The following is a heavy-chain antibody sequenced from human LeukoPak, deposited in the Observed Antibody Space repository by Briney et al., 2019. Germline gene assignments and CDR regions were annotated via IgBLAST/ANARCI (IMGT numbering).Heavy chain of an antibody. CDR1: GGTFSSYT. J-gene: IGHJ5*02. Sequence: SVKVSYKASGGTFSSYTISWVRQAPGQGLEWMGRIIPILGIANYAQKFQGRVTITADKSTSTAYMELSSLRSEDTAVYYCARDSSGWYGNWFDPWGQGTLVTVSS. D-gene: IGHD6-19*01. CDR2: IIPILGIA. V-gene: IGHV1-69*04. CDR3: ARDSSGWYGNWFDP.